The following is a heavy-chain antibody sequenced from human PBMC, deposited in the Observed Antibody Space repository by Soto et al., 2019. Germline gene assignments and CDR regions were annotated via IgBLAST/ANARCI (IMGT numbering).Heavy chain of an antibody. CDR3: ASGGGYYDFWSGYEYFQH. J-gene: IGHJ1*01. CDR2: IYSGGST. D-gene: IGHD3-3*01. V-gene: IGHV3-53*04. CDR1: GFTVSSNY. Sequence: GESLKISCAASGFTVSSNYMSWVRQAPGKGLEWVSVIYSGGSTYYADSVTGRFTISRHNSKNTLYLQMNSLRADDTAVYYCASGGGYYDFWSGYEYFQHWGQGTLVTVSS.